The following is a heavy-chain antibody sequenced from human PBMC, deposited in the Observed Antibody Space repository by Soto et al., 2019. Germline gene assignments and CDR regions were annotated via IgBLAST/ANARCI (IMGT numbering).Heavy chain of an antibody. Sequence: SLRLSCTASGFTFGDYAMSWVRQAPGKGLEWVGFIRSKAYGGTTEYAASVKGRFTISRDDSKSIAYLQMNSLKTEDTAVYYCTGILGYCSGGSCLPFYYYYGMDVWGQGTTVTVSS. V-gene: IGHV3-49*04. D-gene: IGHD2-15*01. J-gene: IGHJ6*02. CDR1: GFTFGDYA. CDR3: TGILGYCSGGSCLPFYYYYGMDV. CDR2: IRSKAYGGTT.